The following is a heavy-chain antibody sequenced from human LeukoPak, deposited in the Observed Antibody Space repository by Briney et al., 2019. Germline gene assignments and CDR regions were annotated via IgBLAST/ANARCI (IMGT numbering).Heavy chain of an antibody. CDR2: ISSSSSYI. J-gene: IGHJ4*02. D-gene: IGHD6-19*01. CDR1: GFTLSDYY. CDR3: ARDNRIAVGIENFDY. Sequence: GGSLRLSCEASGFTLSDYYMSWIRQAPGKGLEWVSSISSSSSYIYYADSVKGRFTISRDNAKNSLYLQLNSLRAEDTAVYYCARDNRIAVGIENFDYWGQGTLVTVSS. V-gene: IGHV3-11*06.